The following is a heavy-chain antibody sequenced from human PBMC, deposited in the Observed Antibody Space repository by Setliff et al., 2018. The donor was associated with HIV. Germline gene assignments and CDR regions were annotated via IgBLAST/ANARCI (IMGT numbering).Heavy chain of an antibody. CDR2: INSGTGNT. CDR1: GFIFTNYG. D-gene: IGHD4-17*01. J-gene: IGHJ2*01. V-gene: IGHV1-3*01. CDR3: ANSVTDASYWYFNL. Sequence: ASVKVSCKASGFIFTNYGIHWVRQAPGHSLEWMGFINSGTGNTIYSQKFQGRVTFSRDTSASTAYMELSSLRSEDTAVYYCANSVTDASYWYFNLWGRGTLVTVSS.